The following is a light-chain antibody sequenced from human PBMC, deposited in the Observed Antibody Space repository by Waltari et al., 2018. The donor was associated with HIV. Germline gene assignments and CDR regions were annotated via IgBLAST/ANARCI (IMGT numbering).Light chain of an antibody. CDR2: DGR. CDR3: QVRDGSGDHSRV. Sequence: SYVLTQPPSVSVAPGKTARITCGRDNIGSESVHWYQQKPGQAPVLVVYDGRDRPSGIPERFSGSNSGNTATLTISRVEAGDEADYYCQVRDGSGDHSRVFGGGTKLTVL. V-gene: IGLV3-21*03. CDR1: NIGSES. J-gene: IGLJ3*02.